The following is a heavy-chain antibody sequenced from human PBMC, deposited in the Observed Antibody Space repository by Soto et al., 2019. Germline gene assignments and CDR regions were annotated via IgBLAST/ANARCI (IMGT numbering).Heavy chain of an antibody. Sequence: TSETLSLTCAVYGGSFSDYYWSWIRHPPGKGLEWIGEINHSGSTNYNPSLKSRVTISVDTSKNQFSLKLSSVTAADTAVYYCARDGCDCSGGSCYSDDFSCGASFRSTLPYGMDVWGQGTTVTVSS. D-gene: IGHD2-15*01. CDR3: ARDGCDCSGGSCYSDDFSCGASFRSTLPYGMDV. CDR2: INHSGST. V-gene: IGHV4-34*01. CDR1: GGSFSDYY. J-gene: IGHJ6*02.